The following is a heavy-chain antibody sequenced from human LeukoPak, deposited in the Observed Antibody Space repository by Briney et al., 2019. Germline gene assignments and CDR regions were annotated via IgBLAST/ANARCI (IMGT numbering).Heavy chain of an antibody. D-gene: IGHD5-24*01. J-gene: IGHJ4*02. CDR3: TRVGYIDEGIDY. CDR2: IKQDGSKK. Sequence: GGSLRLSCAASGFTFSNYWMTWVRQAPGKGLEWVANIKQDGSKKSYVDSVKGRFTISRDNAKNSLYLQMNSLRAEDTAIYYCTRVGYIDEGIDYWGQGTLVTVSS. CDR1: GFTFSNYW. V-gene: IGHV3-7*04.